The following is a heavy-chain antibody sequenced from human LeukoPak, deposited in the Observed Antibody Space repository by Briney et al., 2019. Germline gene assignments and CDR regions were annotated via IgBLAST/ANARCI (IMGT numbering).Heavy chain of an antibody. CDR1: GFTFSSYW. Sequence: GGSLRLSCAASGFTFSSYWMHWVRQAPGKGLVWVSRINSDGSSTTHADSVKGRFTISRDNAKNTLYLQMNSLRAEDTAVYYCARAPYYYDTSGFLIWGQGTMVTDSS. CDR2: INSDGSST. J-gene: IGHJ3*02. D-gene: IGHD3-22*01. V-gene: IGHV3-74*01. CDR3: ARAPYYYDTSGFLI.